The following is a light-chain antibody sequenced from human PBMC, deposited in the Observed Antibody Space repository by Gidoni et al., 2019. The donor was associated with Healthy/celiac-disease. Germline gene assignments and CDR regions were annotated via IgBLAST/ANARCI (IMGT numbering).Light chain of an antibody. CDR1: NIGSKS. V-gene: IGLV3-21*04. CDR2: YDS. CDR3: QVWDSSSVV. J-gene: IGLJ2*01. Sequence: SYVLTQPPSVSVAPGKTARITCGGNNIGSKSVHWYQQKPGQAPVLVIYYDSDRPSGIPERFSGSNSGNTATLTISRVEAGDEGDYYCQVWDSSSVVFGGGTKLTVL.